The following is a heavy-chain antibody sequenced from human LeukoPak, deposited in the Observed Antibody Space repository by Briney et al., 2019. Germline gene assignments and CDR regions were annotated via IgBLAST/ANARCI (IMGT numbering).Heavy chain of an antibody. V-gene: IGHV3-30*18. Sequence: GRSLRLSCAASGFTFSSYGMHWVRQAPGKGLEWVAVISYDGSNKYYADSVKGRFTISRDNSKNTLYLQMNSLRAEDTAVYYCANSSPELENWGQGTLVTVSS. CDR2: ISYDGSNK. D-gene: IGHD1-1*01. J-gene: IGHJ4*02. CDR1: GFTFSSYG. CDR3: ANSSPELEN.